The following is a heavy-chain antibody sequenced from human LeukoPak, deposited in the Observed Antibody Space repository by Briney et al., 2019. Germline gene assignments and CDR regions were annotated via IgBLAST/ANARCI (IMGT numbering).Heavy chain of an antibody. Sequence: PSQTLSLTCTVSGGSISSDNYYWSWIRQPPGKGLEWIGYIYYSGSTNYNPSLKSRVTISVDTSKNQFSLKLSSVTAADTAVYYCARSGYSSGWQSYWYFDLWGRGTLVTVSS. CDR2: IYYSGST. CDR1: GGSISSDNYY. V-gene: IGHV4-61*01. CDR3: ARSGYSSGWQSYWYFDL. D-gene: IGHD6-19*01. J-gene: IGHJ2*01.